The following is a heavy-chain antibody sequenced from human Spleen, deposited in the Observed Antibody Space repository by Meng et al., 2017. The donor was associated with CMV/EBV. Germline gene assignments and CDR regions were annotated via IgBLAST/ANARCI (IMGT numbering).Heavy chain of an antibody. CDR2: IYYSGTT. Sequence: GSLRLSCSVSGDSIRSSSHYWGWVRQPPGKGLEWIGAIYYSGTTYYSPSLTSRVTMSVDTSKNQFSVKLTSVTAADTAVYYCASARGHTIYGVYLDYWGQGALVIVSS. J-gene: IGHJ4*02. CDR1: GDSIRSSSHY. D-gene: IGHD3-3*01. V-gene: IGHV4-39*07. CDR3: ASARGHTIYGVYLDY.